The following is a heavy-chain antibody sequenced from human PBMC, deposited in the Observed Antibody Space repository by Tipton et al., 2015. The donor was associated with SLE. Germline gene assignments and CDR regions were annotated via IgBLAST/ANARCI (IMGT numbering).Heavy chain of an antibody. CDR3: ASWAVAGRGDY. CDR1: GGSISSSSYY. CDR2: INHSGST. Sequence: GLVKPSETLSLTCTVSGGSISSSSYYWGWIRQPPGKGLEWIGEINHSGSTNYNPSLKSRVTISVDTSKNQFSLKLSSVTAADTAVYYCASWAVAGRGDYWGQGTLVTVSS. J-gene: IGHJ4*02. D-gene: IGHD6-19*01. V-gene: IGHV4-39*07.